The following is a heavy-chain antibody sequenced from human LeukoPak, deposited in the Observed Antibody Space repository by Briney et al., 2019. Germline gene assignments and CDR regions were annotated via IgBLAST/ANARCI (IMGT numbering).Heavy chain of an antibody. CDR3: ARGPNIVVVPAAILDY. CDR1: GGSISSGDYY. V-gene: IGHV4-30-4*01. CDR2: IYYSGST. D-gene: IGHD2-2*01. J-gene: IGHJ4*02. Sequence: TSETLSLTCTVSGGSISSGDYYWSWIRQPPGKGLEWIGYIYYSGSTYYDPSLKSRVTISVDTSKNQFSLKLSSVTAADTAVYYCARGPNIVVVPAAILDYWGQGTLVTVSS.